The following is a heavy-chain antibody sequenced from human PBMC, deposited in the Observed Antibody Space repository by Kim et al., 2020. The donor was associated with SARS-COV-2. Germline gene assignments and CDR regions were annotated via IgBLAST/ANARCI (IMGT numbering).Heavy chain of an antibody. Sequence: SETLSLTCTVSGGSISSYYWSWIRQPPGKGLEWIGYIYYSGSTNYNPSLKSRVTISVDTSKNQFSLKLSSVTAADTAVYYCARYRRSFDPWGQGTLVTVSS. J-gene: IGHJ5*02. V-gene: IGHV4-59*13. CDR1: GGSISSYY. CDR3: ARYRRSFDP. CDR2: IYYSGST. D-gene: IGHD3-16*02.